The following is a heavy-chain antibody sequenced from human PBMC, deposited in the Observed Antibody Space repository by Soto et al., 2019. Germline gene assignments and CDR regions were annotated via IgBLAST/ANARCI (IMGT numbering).Heavy chain of an antibody. V-gene: IGHV3-72*01. J-gene: IGHJ6*03. Sequence: GGSLRLSCAASGLTFSDHYMDWARQAPGKRLEWVGRNRNKANSYNTEYTASVKGRFTISRDDSKLSLYLQMNSLKIEDPAVYYCAPVAGNYSYMDVWGKGITVTVSS. CDR3: APVAGNYSYMDV. D-gene: IGHD6-19*01. CDR1: GLTFSDHY. CDR2: NRNKANSYNT.